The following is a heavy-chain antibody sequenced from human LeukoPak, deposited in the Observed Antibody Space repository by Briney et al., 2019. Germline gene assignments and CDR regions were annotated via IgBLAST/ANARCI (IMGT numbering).Heavy chain of an antibody. D-gene: IGHD1-26*01. CDR3: AKDLVGAQFDY. V-gene: IGHV3-23*01. Sequence: GGSLRLSCAASGFTFSSYAMSWVRQAPGKGLEWVSAISGSGGSTYYADSVKGWFPISRDNSKNTLYLQMNSLRAEDTAVYYCAKDLVGAQFDYWGRGTLVTVSS. CDR2: ISGSGGST. CDR1: GFTFSSYA. J-gene: IGHJ4*02.